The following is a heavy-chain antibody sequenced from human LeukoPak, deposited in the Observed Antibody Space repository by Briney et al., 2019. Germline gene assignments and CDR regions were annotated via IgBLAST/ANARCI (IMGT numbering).Heavy chain of an antibody. D-gene: IGHD6-25*01. CDR1: GFTFSSHW. Sequence: PGGSLRLSCAASGFTFSSHWMHWVRQAPGKGLVWVSRIKDDGSHTNYADSVKGRFTISRDNAKNTLSLQMNSLRAEDTAVYYCARGSGILTGIDEWGQGTLVTVSS. J-gene: IGHJ4*02. CDR2: IKDDGSHT. CDR3: ARGSGILTGIDE. V-gene: IGHV3-74*01.